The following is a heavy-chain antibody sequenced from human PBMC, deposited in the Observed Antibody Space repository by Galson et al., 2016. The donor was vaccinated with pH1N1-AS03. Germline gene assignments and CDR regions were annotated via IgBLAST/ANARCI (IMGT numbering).Heavy chain of an antibody. CDR2: INADNTNT. J-gene: IGHJ4*02. D-gene: IGHD3-22*01. Sequence: VKVSCKASGYTFTNYAVHWVRQAPGQRLEWMGWINADNTNTKYSQKFQDRVTITRDTFATIAYMELSSLRSEDTAVYYCARTNYYHSSGDYWGQGTLVAVSS. CDR1: GYTFTNYA. V-gene: IGHV1-3*01. CDR3: ARTNYYHSSGDY.